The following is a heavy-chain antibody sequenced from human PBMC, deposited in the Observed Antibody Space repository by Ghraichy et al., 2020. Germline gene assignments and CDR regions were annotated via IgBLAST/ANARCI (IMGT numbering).Heavy chain of an antibody. CDR2: ISDSGAYI. CDR1: GFSFSSYS. Sequence: GGSLRLSCAASGFSFSSYSMNWVRQAPGKGLQWVSSISDSGAYIQYADSLKGRFTISRDNAKNSLFLQINTLRAEDTAVYYCALGGWFGEVIRSYYFDYWGPGTLVTVSS. D-gene: IGHD3-10*01. CDR3: ALGGWFGEVIRSYYFDY. J-gene: IGHJ4*02. V-gene: IGHV3-21*01.